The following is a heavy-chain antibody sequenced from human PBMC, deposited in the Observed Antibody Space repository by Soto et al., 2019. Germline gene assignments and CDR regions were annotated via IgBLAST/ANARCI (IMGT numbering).Heavy chain of an antibody. CDR1: GGSFSGYY. Sequence: SETLSLTCAVYGGSFSGYYWSWIRQPPGKGLEWIGEINHSGSTNYNPSLKSRVTISVDTSKNQFSLKLSSVTAADTAVYYCARESITMVRGKSGWFDPWGQGTLVTVSS. J-gene: IGHJ5*02. CDR2: INHSGST. D-gene: IGHD3-10*01. CDR3: ARESITMVRGKSGWFDP. V-gene: IGHV4-34*01.